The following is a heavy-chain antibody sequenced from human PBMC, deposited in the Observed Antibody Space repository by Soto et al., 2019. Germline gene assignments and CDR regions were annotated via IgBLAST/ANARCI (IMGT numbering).Heavy chain of an antibody. CDR2: IYYSGST. CDR3: ARVMSGGSLNY. CDR1: GGSINNYY. V-gene: IGHV4-59*01. J-gene: IGHJ4*02. D-gene: IGHD2-15*01. Sequence: SETLCLTCTVSGGSINNYYWTWIRQPPGKGLEWIGYIYYSGSTNYNPSLKSRVTMSVDTSKNQFSLKLSSVTAADTAVYYCARVMSGGSLNYWGQGTLVTVSS.